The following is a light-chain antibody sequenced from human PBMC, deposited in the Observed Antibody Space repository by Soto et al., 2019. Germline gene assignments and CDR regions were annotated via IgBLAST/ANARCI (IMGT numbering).Light chain of an antibody. CDR2: GAS. Sequence: EIVMTQSPATRSVSPGERATXXXXASQSVSSDLAWYEQKPGQAPRLLIYGASTRATGIPARFSGSGSGTEFTLTISSLQSEDFAVYYCQQYNNWPLTFGGGTKVAIK. CDR1: QSVSSD. CDR3: QQYNNWPLT. V-gene: IGKV3-15*01. J-gene: IGKJ4*01.